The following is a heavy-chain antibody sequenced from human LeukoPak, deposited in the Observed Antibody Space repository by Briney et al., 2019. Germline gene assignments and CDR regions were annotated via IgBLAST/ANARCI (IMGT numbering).Heavy chain of an antibody. V-gene: IGHV4-34*01. CDR3: ARGRITNYYDSSDHACRSYHYMDV. CDR1: GGSFNTYY. D-gene: IGHD3-22*01. CDR2: INHSGNS. Sequence: PSETLSLTCAVSGGSFNTYYWSWIRQPPGKGLEWIGEINHSGNSNYNPSLKSRLTISIDTSKKQFSLRLSSVTAADTAVYYCARGRITNYYDSSDHACRSYHYMDVWGKGTMVAVSS. J-gene: IGHJ6*03.